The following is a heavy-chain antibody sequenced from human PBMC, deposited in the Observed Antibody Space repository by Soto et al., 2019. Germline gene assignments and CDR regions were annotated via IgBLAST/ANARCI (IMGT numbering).Heavy chain of an antibody. D-gene: IGHD2-15*01. V-gene: IGHV3-23*01. CDR3: ARGYVGSWSHFDS. Sequence: EEQLLESGGGSAQPGGSLRLSCVASGFTFNNYAMNWVRQAPGKGLEWVSSISDSATTTYYADSVKGRFTISRDNSKNTLHLQMNSLRAEDTAVYFCARGYVGSWSHFDSWGQGTLVTVSS. J-gene: IGHJ4*02. CDR1: GFTFNNYA. CDR2: ISDSATTT.